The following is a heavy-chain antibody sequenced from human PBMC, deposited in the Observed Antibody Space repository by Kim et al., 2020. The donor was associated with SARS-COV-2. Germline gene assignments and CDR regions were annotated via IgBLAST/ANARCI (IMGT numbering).Heavy chain of an antibody. CDR1: GYTFTSYA. CDR2: INTNTGNP. Sequence: ASVKVSCKASGYTFTSYAMNWVRQAPGQGLEWMGWINTNTGNPTYAQGFTGRFVFSLDTSVSTAYLQISSLKAEDTAVYYCARFYCSGGSCYPWWFDPWGQGTLVTVSS. D-gene: IGHD2-15*01. V-gene: IGHV7-4-1*02. CDR3: ARFYCSGGSCYPWWFDP. J-gene: IGHJ5*02.